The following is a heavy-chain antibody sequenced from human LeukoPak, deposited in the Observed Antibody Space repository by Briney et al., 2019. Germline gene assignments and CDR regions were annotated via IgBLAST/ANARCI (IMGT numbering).Heavy chain of an antibody. J-gene: IGHJ4*02. V-gene: IGHV3-66*02. D-gene: IGHD3-22*01. Sequence: GGSLRLSCAASGFTVSGNYMSWVRQAPGKGLEWVSVIYSGGSTYYADSVKGRFTISRDNSKNTLYLQMNSLRAEDTAVYYCARTDYYDSSGLYYWGQGTLVTVSS. CDR3: ARTDYYDSSGLYY. CDR2: IYSGGST. CDR1: GFTVSGNY.